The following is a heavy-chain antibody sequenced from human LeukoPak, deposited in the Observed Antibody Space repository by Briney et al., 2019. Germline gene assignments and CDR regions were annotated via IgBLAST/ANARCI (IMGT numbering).Heavy chain of an antibody. CDR1: GGSISSSSYY. J-gene: IGHJ5*02. D-gene: IGHD6-19*01. CDR3: ARETEGIAVAAQYNWFDP. CDR2: IYHSGST. Sequence: PSETLSLTCTVSGGSISSSSYYWGWIRQPPGKGLEWIGSIYHSGSTYYNPSLKSRVTISVDTSKNQFSLKLSSVTAADTAVYYCARETEGIAVAAQYNWFDPWGQGTLVTVSS. V-gene: IGHV4-39*07.